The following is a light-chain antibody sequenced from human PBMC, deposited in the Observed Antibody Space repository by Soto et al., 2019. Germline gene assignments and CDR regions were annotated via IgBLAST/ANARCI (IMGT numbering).Light chain of an antibody. V-gene: IGKV3-11*01. Sequence: EIVLTQSPATLSLSPGERATLSCRASQSGSSNLAWYQLKPGQAPRLLVDVASNRATGIPARFSGSGSGTDFTLTISSLEPEDFAVYYCQQRSNWPQFTFGRGTKVEIK. J-gene: IGKJ4*01. CDR1: QSGSSN. CDR3: QQRSNWPQFT. CDR2: VAS.